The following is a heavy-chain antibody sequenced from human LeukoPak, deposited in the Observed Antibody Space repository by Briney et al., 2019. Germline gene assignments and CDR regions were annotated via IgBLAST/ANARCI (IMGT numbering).Heavy chain of an antibody. Sequence: GGSLRLSCAASGFTFSSYWMSWVRQAPGKGLEWVANIKQDGSEKYYVDSVKGRFTISRDNAKNSLYLQMNSLRAEDTAVYYCARGGIAVAGTRENYYYYYMDVWGKRTTVTVSS. CDR1: GFTFSSYW. CDR2: IKQDGSEK. J-gene: IGHJ6*03. V-gene: IGHV3-7*01. D-gene: IGHD6-19*01. CDR3: ARGGIAVAGTRENYYYYYMDV.